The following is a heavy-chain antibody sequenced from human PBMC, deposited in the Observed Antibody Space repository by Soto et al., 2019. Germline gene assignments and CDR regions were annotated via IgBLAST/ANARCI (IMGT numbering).Heavy chain of an antibody. CDR3: ARDGRADDSSGYYFDY. V-gene: IGHV3-30-3*01. CDR2: ISYDGSNK. Sequence: GGSLRLSCAASGFTFSSYAMHWVRQAPGKGLEWVAVISYDGSNKYYADSVKGRFTISRGNSKNTLYLQMNSLRAEDTAVYYCARDGRADDSSGYYFDYWGKGT. J-gene: IGHJ4*02. D-gene: IGHD3-22*01. CDR1: GFTFSSYA.